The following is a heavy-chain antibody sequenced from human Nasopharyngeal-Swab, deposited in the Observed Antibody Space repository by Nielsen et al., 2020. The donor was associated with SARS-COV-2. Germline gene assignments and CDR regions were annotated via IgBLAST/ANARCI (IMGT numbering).Heavy chain of an antibody. CDR2: MNPNSGNT. Sequence: WVRQAPGQGLEWMGWMNPNSGNTGYAQKFQGRVTMTRDMSTSTVYMDLSSLRSEDTAVYYCARGAPNTVSALDYWGQGTPGTVSS. D-gene: IGHD4-11*01. V-gene: IGHV1-8*01. J-gene: IGHJ4*02. CDR3: ARGAPNTVSALDY.